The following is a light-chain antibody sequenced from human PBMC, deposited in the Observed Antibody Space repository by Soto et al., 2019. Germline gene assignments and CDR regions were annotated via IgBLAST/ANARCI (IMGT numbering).Light chain of an antibody. Sequence: IVLTQSPATLSLSPWERATLSCRASQSLSSAYLVWYQQKPGQAPRLLMFAASSRATGTPDRFSGSGSGTDFTLTISRLEPEDFAVYYCQQYGTSPRTFGQGTKVDIK. J-gene: IGKJ1*01. CDR3: QQYGTSPRT. CDR2: AAS. V-gene: IGKV3-20*01. CDR1: QSLSSAY.